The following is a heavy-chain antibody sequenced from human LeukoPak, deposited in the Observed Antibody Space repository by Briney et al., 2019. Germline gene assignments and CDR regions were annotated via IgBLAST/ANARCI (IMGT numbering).Heavy chain of an antibody. CDR2: IYTSGST. CDR3: ARQGPGGRAFDI. J-gene: IGHJ3*02. CDR1: GGSISSGSYY. V-gene: IGHV4-61*02. Sequence: PSQTLSLTCTVSGGSISSGSYYWSWIRQPAGKGLEWIGRIYTSGSTNYNPSLKSRVTISVDTSKNQFSLKLSSVTAADTAVFYCARQGPGGRAFDIWGQGTMVTVSS. D-gene: IGHD1-14*01.